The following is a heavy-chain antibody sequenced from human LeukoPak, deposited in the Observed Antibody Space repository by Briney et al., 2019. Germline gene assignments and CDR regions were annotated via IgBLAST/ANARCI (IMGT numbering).Heavy chain of an antibody. J-gene: IGHJ4*02. CDR2: IYYSGST. CDR3: ARVTAAAGTRYFDY. Sequence: SQTLSLTCTVSGGSISSGDYYWSWIRQPPGKGLEWIGYIYYSGSTYYNPSLKSRVTISVDRSKNQFSLKLSSVTAADTAVYYCARVTAAAGTRYFDYWGQGTLVTVYS. D-gene: IGHD6-13*01. V-gene: IGHV4-30-4*01. CDR1: GGSISSGDYY.